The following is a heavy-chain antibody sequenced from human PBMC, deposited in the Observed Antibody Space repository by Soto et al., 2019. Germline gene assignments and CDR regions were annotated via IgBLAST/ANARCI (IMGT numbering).Heavy chain of an antibody. V-gene: IGHV1-18*01. CDR2: ISAYNGNT. CDR3: AAVKQKLVTLGYYFDY. CDR1: GYTFTSYG. D-gene: IGHD6-13*01. Sequence: ASVKVSCKASGYTFTSYGISWVRQAPGQGLEWMGWISAYNGNTNYAQKLQGRVTMTTDTSTSTAYMEPRSLRSDDTAVYYCAAVKQKLVTLGYYFDYSGQGTRVTVSS. J-gene: IGHJ4*02.